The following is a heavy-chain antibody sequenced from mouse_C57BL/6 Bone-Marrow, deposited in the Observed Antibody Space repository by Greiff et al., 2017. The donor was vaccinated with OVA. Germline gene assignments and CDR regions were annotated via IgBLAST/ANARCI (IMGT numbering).Heavy chain of an antibody. J-gene: IGHJ1*03. CDR2: INYDGSST. CDR3: ARDGSIRGPIWYFDV. Sequence: EVQVVESEGGLVQPGSSMKLSCTASGFTFSDYYMAWVRQVPEKGLEWVANINYDGSSTYYLDSLKSRFIISRDNAKNILYLQISSLKSEDTATYYCARDGSIRGPIWYFDVWGTGTTVTVSS. V-gene: IGHV5-16*01. CDR1: GFTFSDYY. D-gene: IGHD3-1*01.